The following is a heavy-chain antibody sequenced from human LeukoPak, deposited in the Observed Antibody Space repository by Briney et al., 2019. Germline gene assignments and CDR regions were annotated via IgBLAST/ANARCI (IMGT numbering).Heavy chain of an antibody. CDR3: AKDRQLWPLDY. CDR1: GFTFSSYG. V-gene: IGHV3-30*18. J-gene: IGHJ4*02. D-gene: IGHD5-18*01. Sequence: PGRSLRLSCAASGFTFSSYGMHWVRQAPGKGLEWVAVISYDGSNKYYADSVKGRFTISRDNSKNTLYLQMNSLRAEDTAVYYCAKDRQLWPLDYWGQGTLVTVSS. CDR2: ISYDGSNK.